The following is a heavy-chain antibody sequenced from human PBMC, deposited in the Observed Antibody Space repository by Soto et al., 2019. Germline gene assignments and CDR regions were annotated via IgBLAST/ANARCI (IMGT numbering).Heavy chain of an antibody. CDR1: GGFNSYS. CDR3: ARGGPVIIPAATNWFDP. CDR2: IIPIFATP. J-gene: IGHJ5*02. Sequence: QVQLVQSGAEVKQPGSSVKVSCKASGGFNSYSISWVRQAPGQGPEWMGGIIPIFATPTYAQKFQGRVTITADKSTSTAYMELSRLTSEDTAVYYCARGGPVIIPAATNWFDPWGQGTLVSVSS. D-gene: IGHD2-2*01. V-gene: IGHV1-69*06.